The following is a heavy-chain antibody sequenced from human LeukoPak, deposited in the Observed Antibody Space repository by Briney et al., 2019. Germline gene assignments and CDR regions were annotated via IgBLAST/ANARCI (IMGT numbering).Heavy chain of an antibody. CDR1: GFTFSSYG. Sequence: GGSLRLSCAASGFTFSSYGMHWVRQAPDKGLEWVAVIWYDGSNKYYADSVKGRFTISRDNSQNTLYLQMNSLRLEDTAVYYCAKESDAFDIWGQGTMVTVSS. CDR2: IWYDGSNK. J-gene: IGHJ3*02. V-gene: IGHV3-30*02. CDR3: AKESDAFDI.